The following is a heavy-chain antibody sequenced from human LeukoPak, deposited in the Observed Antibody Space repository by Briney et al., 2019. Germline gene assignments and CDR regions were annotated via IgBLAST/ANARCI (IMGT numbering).Heavy chain of an antibody. CDR1: GYTFTSYD. Sequence: ASVKVSCKASGYTFTSYDVNWVRQATGQGLEWMGWMNPNSGNTGLAQKFQGRVTLTRDASLSTAYMELSNLRSDDTAVYYCARDEVVAAPNYFGMVVWGQGTTVSVSS. CDR2: MNPNSGNT. V-gene: IGHV1-8*01. D-gene: IGHD2-15*01. CDR3: ARDEVVAAPNYFGMVV. J-gene: IGHJ6*02.